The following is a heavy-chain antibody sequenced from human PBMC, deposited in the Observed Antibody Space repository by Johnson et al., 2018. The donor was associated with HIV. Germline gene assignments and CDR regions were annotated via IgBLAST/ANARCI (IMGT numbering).Heavy chain of an antibody. Sequence: VQLVESGGGLVQPGGSLRLSCAASGFAFSSYAVTWVRQTSGKGLEWVSAISGSGGSTYYADSVKGRFTISRDNSKRTLYLQMNSLRAEDTAVYYCARERGLGHAFDIWGQGTMVTVSS. CDR2: ISGSGGST. J-gene: IGHJ3*02. D-gene: IGHD7-27*01. V-gene: IGHV3-23*04. CDR3: ARERGLGHAFDI. CDR1: GFAFSSYA.